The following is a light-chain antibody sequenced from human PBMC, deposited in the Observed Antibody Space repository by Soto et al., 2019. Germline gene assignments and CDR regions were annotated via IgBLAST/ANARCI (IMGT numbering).Light chain of an antibody. CDR1: QSVSNN. CDR2: GAS. CDR3: QQYNNWPRT. V-gene: IGKV3-15*01. J-gene: IGKJ1*01. Sequence: EIVMTQSPATLSVSPGERATLSCRASQSVSNNLAWYQQKPGQAPRLLIYGASTRATGIPARFSGSGSGTEFTLTISSLQSEDFALYYCQQYNNWPRTFGQGIKVDIK.